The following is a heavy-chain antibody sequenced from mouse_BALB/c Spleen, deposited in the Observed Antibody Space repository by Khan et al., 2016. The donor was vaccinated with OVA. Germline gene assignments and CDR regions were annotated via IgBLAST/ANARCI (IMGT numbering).Heavy chain of an antibody. D-gene: IGHD1-1*01. Sequence: EVELVVSGGDLVKPGGSLKLSCAASGFTFSTYGMSWVRQTPDKRLEWVATISSGGSYTYYPDNVKVRFTISRDNAKNTLYLQMSSLKSEDTAMYYCARLAYYYNSEGFAYWGQGTLVTVSA. CDR2: ISSGGSYT. CDR1: GFTFSTYG. V-gene: IGHV5-6*01. J-gene: IGHJ3*01. CDR3: ARLAYYYNSEGFAY.